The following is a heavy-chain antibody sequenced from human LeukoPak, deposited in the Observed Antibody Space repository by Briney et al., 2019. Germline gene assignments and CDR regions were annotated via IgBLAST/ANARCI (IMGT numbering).Heavy chain of an antibody. Sequence: GGSLRLSCAASGFTFSSYGMHWVRQAPGKGLEWVAFIRYDGGNKYYADSVKGRFTISRDNSKNTLYLQMNSLRAEDTAVYYCAKGMEYYDFWSGYYTWGQGTLVTVSS. CDR2: IRYDGGNK. D-gene: IGHD3-3*01. CDR1: GFTFSSYG. CDR3: AKGMEYYDFWSGYYT. V-gene: IGHV3-30*02. J-gene: IGHJ5*02.